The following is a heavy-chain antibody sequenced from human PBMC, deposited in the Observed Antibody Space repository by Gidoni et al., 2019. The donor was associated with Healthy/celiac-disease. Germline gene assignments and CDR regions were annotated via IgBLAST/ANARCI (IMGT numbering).Heavy chain of an antibody. J-gene: IGHJ4*02. CDR3: ARDPHGVVWSGYYAYYFDY. D-gene: IGHD3-3*01. Sequence: KFQGRVTITRDTSASTAYMELSSLRSEDTAVYYCARDPHGVVWSGYYAYYFDYWGQGTLVTVSS. V-gene: IGHV1-3*01.